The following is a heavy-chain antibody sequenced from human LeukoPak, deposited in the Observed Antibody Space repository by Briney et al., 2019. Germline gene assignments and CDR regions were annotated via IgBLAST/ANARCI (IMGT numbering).Heavy chain of an antibody. V-gene: IGHV3-30*02. CDR1: GINFRSSG. Sequence: GGSLRLSCAASGINFRSSGMHWVRQAPGKGLEWVTFIQNDGSDKSYAASVKGRFTISRDNSKNTVYLHMNSLRADDTALYYCAREGGRAAAGRFDYWGQGTLDTVSS. CDR3: AREGGRAAAGRFDY. D-gene: IGHD6-13*01. CDR2: IQNDGSDK. J-gene: IGHJ4*02.